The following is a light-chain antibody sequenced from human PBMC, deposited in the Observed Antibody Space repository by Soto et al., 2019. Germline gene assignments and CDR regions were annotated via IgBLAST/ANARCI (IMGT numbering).Light chain of an antibody. Sequence: DIQITQSPSSLSASVGDRVTITCRASQSVSSSLNWYQHKPGKAPKLLIYAASSLQSGVPSRFSGSGSGTDFTLTISNLQPEDFATYYCQQSYSTPLTFGGGGKVDIK. J-gene: IGKJ4*01. V-gene: IGKV1-39*01. CDR3: QQSYSTPLT. CDR1: QSVSSS. CDR2: AAS.